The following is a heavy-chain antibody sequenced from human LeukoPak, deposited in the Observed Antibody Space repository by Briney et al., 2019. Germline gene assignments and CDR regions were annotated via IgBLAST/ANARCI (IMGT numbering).Heavy chain of an antibody. Sequence: PGGSLRLSCAASGFTFSIYGMGWVRQAPGKGLEWVAVISYEVSNKSYADSVTGRFTISRDNSTNKLYLQMNGLRAEDTAVYYCAKPSSGWHGHFDYWGQGTLVTVSS. J-gene: IGHJ4*02. D-gene: IGHD6-19*01. V-gene: IGHV3-30*18. CDR1: GFTFSIYG. CDR3: AKPSSGWHGHFDY. CDR2: ISYEVSNK.